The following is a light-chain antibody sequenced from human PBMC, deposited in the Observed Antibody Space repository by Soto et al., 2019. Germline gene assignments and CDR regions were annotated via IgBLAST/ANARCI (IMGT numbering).Light chain of an antibody. CDR1: SSNIGSNT. CDR2: SNN. V-gene: IGLV1-44*01. J-gene: IGLJ1*01. CDR3: AAWDDSLNGLYV. Sequence: QSVLTQPPSASGTPGQRVTISCSGSSSNIGSNTVNWYQQLPGTAPKLLVYSNNQRPSGVPDRFSGSESGTSAPLAISGLQSEDEADYYCAAWDDSLNGLYVFGTGTKVTVL.